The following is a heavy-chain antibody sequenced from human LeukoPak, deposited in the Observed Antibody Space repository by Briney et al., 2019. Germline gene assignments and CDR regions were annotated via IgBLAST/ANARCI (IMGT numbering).Heavy chain of an antibody. V-gene: IGHV3-33*01. CDR1: GFTFSSYG. D-gene: IGHD2-2*01. Sequence: PVGSLRLSCAASGFTFSSYGMHWVRQAPGKGLEWVAVIWYDGSNKYYADSVKARLTISRDNSKNTLYLQMNSLRAEDTAVYYCGRDGDTYCSSTSCYEVDYWGQGTLVTVSS. J-gene: IGHJ4*02. CDR2: IWYDGSNK. CDR3: GRDGDTYCSSTSCYEVDY.